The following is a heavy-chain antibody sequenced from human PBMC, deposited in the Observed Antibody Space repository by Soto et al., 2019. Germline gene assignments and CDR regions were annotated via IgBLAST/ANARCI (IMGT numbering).Heavy chain of an antibody. V-gene: IGHV2-26*01. Sequence: VTLKESGPVLVKPTETLTLTCTFSGFSLSNPRMSVGWIRQPPGKALEWLAHISSSDAKSYNTSLRNRLTISKDASKSQVALTLTNMDPVDTATYYCARMLGYGYDYWGQGTLVTVSS. CDR3: ARMLGYGYDY. CDR1: GFSLSNPRMS. J-gene: IGHJ4*02. CDR2: ISSSDAK. D-gene: IGHD5-18*01.